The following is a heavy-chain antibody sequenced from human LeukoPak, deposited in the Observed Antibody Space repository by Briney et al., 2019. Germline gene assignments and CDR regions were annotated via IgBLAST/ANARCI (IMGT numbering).Heavy chain of an antibody. J-gene: IGHJ5*02. D-gene: IGHD6-25*01. CDR2: IRAYNGNT. V-gene: IGHV1-18*01. CDR1: GYTFTMYG. Sequence: ASVKVSCKASGYTFTMYGISWGSQAPRQRLGWMGWIRAYNGNTNNAQKLQGRVTMTTDTSTSTAYTELRRLRSDDTAVYYCARAAAGDWFDPSGEGTLVTVSS. CDR3: ARAAAGDWFDP.